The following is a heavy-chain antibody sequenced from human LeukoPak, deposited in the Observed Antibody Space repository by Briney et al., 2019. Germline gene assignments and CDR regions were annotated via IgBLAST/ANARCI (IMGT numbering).Heavy chain of an antibody. CDR2: IIPIFGTA. Sequence: GASVKVSCKASGGTFSSYAISWVRQAPGQGLEWMGGIIPIFGTANYAQKFQGRVTITADESTSTAYMELSSLRSEDTAVYYSARGFPNVNKYYDILTGYPYYFDYWGQGTLVTVSS. CDR1: GGTFSSYA. D-gene: IGHD3-9*01. V-gene: IGHV1-69*13. CDR3: ARGFPNVNKYYDILTGYPYYFDY. J-gene: IGHJ4*02.